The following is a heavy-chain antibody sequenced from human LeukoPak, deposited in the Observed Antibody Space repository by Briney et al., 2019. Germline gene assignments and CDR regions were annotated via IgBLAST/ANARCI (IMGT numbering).Heavy chain of an antibody. CDR2: IYYNGST. V-gene: IGHV4-59*11. Sequence: SETLSLTCTVSGGSISSHYWSWIRQPPGKELEWIGYIYYNGSTNYNPSLKSRVTISVDTPKNQFSLKLRSVTAADTAVYYCARKRSPIYFDSWGQGTLVTVSS. CDR3: ARKRSPIYFDS. J-gene: IGHJ4*02. CDR1: GGSISSHY.